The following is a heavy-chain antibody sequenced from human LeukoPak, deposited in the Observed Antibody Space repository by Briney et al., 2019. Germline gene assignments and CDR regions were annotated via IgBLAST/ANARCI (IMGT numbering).Heavy chain of an antibody. D-gene: IGHD7-27*01. CDR2: IYYSGST. Sequence: SQTLSLTCTVSGGSISSGSYYWSWIRQPPGKGLEWIGYIYYSGSTNYNPSLKSRVTISVDTSKNQFSLKLSSVTAADTAMYYCARGTLGDYWGQGTLVTVSS. V-gene: IGHV4-61*01. CDR3: ARGTLGDY. CDR1: GGSISSGSYY. J-gene: IGHJ4*02.